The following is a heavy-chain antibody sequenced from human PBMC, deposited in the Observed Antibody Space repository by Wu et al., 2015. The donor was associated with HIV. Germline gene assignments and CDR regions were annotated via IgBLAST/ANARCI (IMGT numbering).Heavy chain of an antibody. CDR3: ARGIAVTPMANWFDP. J-gene: IGHJ5*02. V-gene: IGHV1-18*01. Sequence: QVQLVQSGAEVKKPGASVKVSCKAFGYTFTSYGVSWVRQAPGQGLEWMGWISADNINTHYAQKLQGRVTLTTDTSTSTAYMELRSLRSDDTAVYYCARGIAVTPMANWFDPVGPGNPGHRLL. CDR1: GYTFTSYG. D-gene: IGHD6-19*01. CDR2: ISADNINT.